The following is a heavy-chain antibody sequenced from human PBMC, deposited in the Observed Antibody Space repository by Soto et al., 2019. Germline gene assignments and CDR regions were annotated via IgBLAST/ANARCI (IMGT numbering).Heavy chain of an antibody. Sequence: EVQLLESGGGLVQPGGSLRLSCAASGFTFSSYAMSWVRQAPGKGLEWASAISGSGGSTYYADSVKGRFTISRDNSKNTLYLQMNSLRAEDTAVYYCAKAGIVVGIKIDYWGQGTLVTVSS. V-gene: IGHV3-23*01. D-gene: IGHD2-2*01. CDR1: GFTFSSYA. J-gene: IGHJ4*02. CDR2: ISGSGGST. CDR3: AKAGIVVGIKIDY.